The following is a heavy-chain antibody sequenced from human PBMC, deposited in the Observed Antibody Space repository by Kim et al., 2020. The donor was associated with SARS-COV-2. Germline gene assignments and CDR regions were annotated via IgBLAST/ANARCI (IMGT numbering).Heavy chain of an antibody. Sequence: GGSLRLSCTASGFTFGDYAMSWFRQAPGKGLEWVGFIRSKAYGGTTEYAASVKGRFTISRDDSKSIAYLQMNSLKTEDTAVYYCTRVAGPQAAEYSSGGGWFDPWGQGTLVTVSS. CDR2: IRSKAYGGTT. CDR1: GFTFGDYA. D-gene: IGHD6-19*01. V-gene: IGHV3-49*03. J-gene: IGHJ5*02. CDR3: TRVAGPQAAEYSSGGGWFDP.